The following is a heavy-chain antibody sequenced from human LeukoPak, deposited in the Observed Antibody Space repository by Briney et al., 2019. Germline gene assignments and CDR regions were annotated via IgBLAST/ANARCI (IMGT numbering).Heavy chain of an antibody. CDR2: ISSSSYI. V-gene: IGHV3-69-1*01. Sequence: GGSLRLSCAASGFTFSDYYMSWIRQAPGKGLEWVSSISSSSYIYYADSVKGRFTISRDNAKNSLYLQMNSLRAEDTAVYYCARDRGITMVRGVFGYWGQGTLVTVSS. CDR3: ARDRGITMVRGVFGY. J-gene: IGHJ4*02. CDR1: GFTFSDYY. D-gene: IGHD3-10*01.